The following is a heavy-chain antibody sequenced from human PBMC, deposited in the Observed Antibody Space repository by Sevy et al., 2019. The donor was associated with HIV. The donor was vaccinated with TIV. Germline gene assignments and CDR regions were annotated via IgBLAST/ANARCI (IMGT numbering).Heavy chain of an antibody. J-gene: IGHJ4*02. CDR3: ATTKDYYESSGDPFDY. V-gene: IGHV1-24*01. CDR2: FDPEDGKR. Sequence: ASVKVSCKVSGYTLTKLSMHWVRQVRGKGLEWMGSFDPEDGKRIYPQKFQGRFTMTEDTSTDTGYLDLNSLRSEDSAVYFCATTKDYYESSGDPFDYWGQGTLVTVSS. CDR1: GYTLTKLS. D-gene: IGHD3-22*01.